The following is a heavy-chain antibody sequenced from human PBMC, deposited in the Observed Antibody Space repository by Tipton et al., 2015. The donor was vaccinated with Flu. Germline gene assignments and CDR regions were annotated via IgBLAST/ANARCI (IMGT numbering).Heavy chain of an antibody. Sequence: QLVQSGGGLVQPGGSLRLSCAASGFTFSSYWMNWVRQAPGKGLEWVATIKQDASEIEYVDSVKGRFTISRDNAKNSLYLQMNSLRDEDTAVYYCAGGYDSRCLLVYWGQGTLVTVSS. D-gene: IGHD3-22*01. CDR3: AGGYDSRCLLVY. CDR2: IKQDASEI. J-gene: IGHJ4*02. CDR1: GFTFSSYW. V-gene: IGHV3-7*01.